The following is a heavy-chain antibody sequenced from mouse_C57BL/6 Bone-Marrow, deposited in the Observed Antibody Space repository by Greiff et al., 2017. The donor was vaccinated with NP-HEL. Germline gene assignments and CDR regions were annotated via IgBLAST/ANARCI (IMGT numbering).Heavy chain of an antibody. CDR2: IRLKSDNYAT. J-gene: IGHJ3*01. D-gene: IGHD1-1*01. Sequence: EVQLQQSGGGLVQPGGSMKLSCVASGFTFSNYWMNWVRQSPEKGLEWVAQIRLKSDNYATHYAESGKGRFTISRDYSNSIVYLQMNNFRAEDTGIYYCTGAYYYGSSFAYWGQGTLVTVSA. V-gene: IGHV6-3*01. CDR1: GFTFSNYW. CDR3: TGAYYYGSSFAY.